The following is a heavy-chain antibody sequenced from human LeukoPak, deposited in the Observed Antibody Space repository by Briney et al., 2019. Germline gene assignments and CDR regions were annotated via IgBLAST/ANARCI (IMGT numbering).Heavy chain of an antibody. CDR1: GDSVSSNTAA. CDR3: ARWSHWYDLATNAFDI. D-gene: IGHD1-20*01. J-gene: IGHJ3*02. Sequence: SQTLSLTCAISGDSVSSNTAARNWIRQSPSRGLEWLGRTYHGSEWSHDFALSVKSRITINPDTSKNQVSLHLNSVTPEDTAVYYCARWSHWYDLATNAFDIWGQGTVVTVSS. V-gene: IGHV6-1*01. CDR2: TYHGSEWSH.